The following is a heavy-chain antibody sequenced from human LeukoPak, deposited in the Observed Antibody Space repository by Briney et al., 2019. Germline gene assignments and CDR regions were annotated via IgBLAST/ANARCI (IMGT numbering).Heavy chain of an antibody. J-gene: IGHJ4*02. Sequence: PGGSLRLSCAASGFTFSSYSMNWVRQAPGKGLEWVSSISSSSSYIYYADSVKGRFTISRDNSKNTLYQQMNSLRAEDTAVYYCAKGPPYSSSWYYFDYWGQGTLVTVSS. CDR1: GFTFSSYS. D-gene: IGHD6-13*01. CDR2: ISSSSSYI. CDR3: AKGPPYSSSWYYFDY. V-gene: IGHV3-21*04.